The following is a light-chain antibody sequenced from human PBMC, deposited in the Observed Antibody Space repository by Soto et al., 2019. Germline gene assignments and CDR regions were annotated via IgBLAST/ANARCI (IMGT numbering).Light chain of an antibody. Sequence: QSVLTQPPSVSGAPGQRITISCTGSSSNIGAPYDVHWYQQLPGAAPKLLIYGNNNRPSGVPDRFSGSKSGNTASLTISGLQAEDEADYYCCSYAGSSTPYVFGTGTKLTVL. CDR1: SSNIGAPYD. CDR3: CSYAGSSTPYV. J-gene: IGLJ1*01. V-gene: IGLV1-40*01. CDR2: GNN.